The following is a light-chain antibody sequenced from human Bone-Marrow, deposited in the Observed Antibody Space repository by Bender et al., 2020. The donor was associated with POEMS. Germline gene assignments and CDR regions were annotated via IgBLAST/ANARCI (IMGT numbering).Light chain of an antibody. CDR2: INSGDSH. CDR3: QTWGPGKGV. J-gene: IGLJ3*02. V-gene: IGLV4-69*01. CDR1: SGHSSYV. Sequence: QVVLTQSPSASASLGASVKLTCTLSSGHSSYVIAWLQQQPEKGPRFLMTINSGDSHSKGDGIPDRFSGSSSGAERSLTISSLQSEDEADYYCQTWGPGKGVFGGGTKLTVL.